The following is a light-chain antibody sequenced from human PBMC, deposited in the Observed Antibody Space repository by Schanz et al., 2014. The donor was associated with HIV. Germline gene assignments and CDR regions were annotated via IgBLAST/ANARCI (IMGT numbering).Light chain of an antibody. V-gene: IGKV1-9*01. CDR3: QQLNSFPYT. Sequence: DIQMTQSPTSLSASVGDSVTITCRASQYIRSYLIWYQQKPGKAPNLLIYAASTLHTGVPLRFSGSGSGTDFTLTINGLQPDDFATYYCQQLNSFPYTFGQGTMLEI. CDR1: QYIRSY. J-gene: IGKJ2*01. CDR2: AAS.